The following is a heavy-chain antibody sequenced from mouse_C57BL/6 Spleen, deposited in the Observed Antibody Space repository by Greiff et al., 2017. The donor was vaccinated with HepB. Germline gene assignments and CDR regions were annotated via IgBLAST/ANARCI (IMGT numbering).Heavy chain of an antibody. D-gene: IGHD2-4*01. CDR1: GFTFSDYG. J-gene: IGHJ2*01. CDR2: ISSGSSTI. V-gene: IGHV5-17*01. CDR3: ARDDYDGFDY. Sequence: EVKVEESGGGLVKPGGSLKLSCAASGFTFSDYGMHWVRQAPEKGLEWVAYISSGSSTIYYADTVKGRFTISRDNAKNTLFLQMTSLRSEDTAMYYCARDDYDGFDYWGQGTTLTVSS.